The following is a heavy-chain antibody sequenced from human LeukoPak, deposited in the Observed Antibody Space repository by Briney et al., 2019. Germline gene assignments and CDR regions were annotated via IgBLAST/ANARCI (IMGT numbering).Heavy chain of an antibody. D-gene: IGHD3-22*01. V-gene: IGHV3-30*02. Sequence: GGSLRLSCAASGFTFSSYGMHWVRQAPGKGLEWVAFIRYDGSNKYYADSVKGRFTISRDNSKNTLYLQMNSLRAEDTAVYYCAKSRSRAEYYYDSSGSYFDYWGQGTLVTVSS. CDR2: IRYDGSNK. J-gene: IGHJ4*02. CDR1: GFTFSSYG. CDR3: AKSRSRAEYYYDSSGSYFDY.